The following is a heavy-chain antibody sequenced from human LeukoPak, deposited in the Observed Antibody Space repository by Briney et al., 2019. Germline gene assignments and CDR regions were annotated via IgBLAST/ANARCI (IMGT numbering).Heavy chain of an antibody. J-gene: IGHJ4*02. V-gene: IGHV3-21*01. CDR2: ITSSSSYI. D-gene: IGHD6-6*01. Sequence: PGGSLRLSCAASGFTFSSYGMNWVRQAPGKGLEWVSSITSSSSYIYYADSVKGRFTISRDNAKNSLYLQMNSLRAEDTAVYYSARSYSSSRGTFDYWGQGTLVTVSS. CDR1: GFTFSSYG. CDR3: ARSYSSSRGTFDY.